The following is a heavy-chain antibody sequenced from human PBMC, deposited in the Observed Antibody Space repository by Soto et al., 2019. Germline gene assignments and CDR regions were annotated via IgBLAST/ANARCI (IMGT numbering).Heavy chain of an antibody. V-gene: IGHV3-48*01. CDR1: GFTFSSYS. CDR3: ARGGTVTPFDY. J-gene: IGHJ4*02. Sequence: GGSLRLSCAASGFTFSSYSMNWVRQAPGKGLEWVSYISSSSSTIYYADSVKGRFTISRDNAKNSLYLQMNSLRAEDTAVYYCARGGTVTPFDYWGQGTLVTVSS. CDR2: ISSSSSTI. D-gene: IGHD4-17*01.